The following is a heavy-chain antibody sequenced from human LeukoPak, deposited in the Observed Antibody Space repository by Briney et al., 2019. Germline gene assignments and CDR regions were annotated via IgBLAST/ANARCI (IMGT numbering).Heavy chain of an antibody. CDR3: AKDRQTITIFGVVNTPRANFDY. Sequence: GGSLRLSCAASGFSFSRYDIHWVRQAPGKGLEWVAFIWYDGSNKNYADSVKGRFTISRDNFMSTVYLQMNSLRAEDTAVYYCAKDRQTITIFGVVNTPRANFDYWGQGTLVTVSS. CDR1: GFSFSRYD. CDR2: IWYDGSNK. D-gene: IGHD3-3*01. J-gene: IGHJ4*02. V-gene: IGHV3-30*02.